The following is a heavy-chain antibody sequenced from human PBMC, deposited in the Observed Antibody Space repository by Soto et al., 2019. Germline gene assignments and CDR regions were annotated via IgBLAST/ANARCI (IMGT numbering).Heavy chain of an antibody. CDR2: MSPNSGNT. CDR3: ARSTRPATLLY. CDR1: GYPFTSYG. V-gene: IGHV1-8*02. D-gene: IGHD2-15*01. Sequence: GASVKVSCKASGYPFTSYGITWVRQAPGQGLEWMGWMSPNSGNTGYAQNLQGRVTMTTNTSISTAYMELSSLRSEDTAVYYCARSTRPATLLYWGQGTLVTVSS. J-gene: IGHJ4*02.